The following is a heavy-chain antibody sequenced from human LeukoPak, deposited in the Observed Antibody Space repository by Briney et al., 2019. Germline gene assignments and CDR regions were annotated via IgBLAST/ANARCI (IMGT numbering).Heavy chain of an antibody. CDR2: IYYSGST. CDR3: ARQRTDGDYHFDN. V-gene: IGHV4-39*01. D-gene: IGHD4-17*01. J-gene: IGHJ4*02. CDR1: GGSISSSSYY. Sequence: SETLSLTCTVSGGSISSSSYYWGWIRQPPGKGLEWIGSIYYSGSTYYNPSLKSRVTISVDTSKNQFSLKLSSVTAADTAVYYCARQRTDGDYHFDNWGQGTLVTVSS.